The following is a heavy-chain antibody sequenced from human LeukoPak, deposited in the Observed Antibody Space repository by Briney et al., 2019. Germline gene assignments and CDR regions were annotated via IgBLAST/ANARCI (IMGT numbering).Heavy chain of an antibody. CDR3: AGLVKSGWYIDGYYMDV. D-gene: IGHD6-19*01. Sequence: SQTLSLTCAVSGASISSGSYYWSWIRQPAGKGLEWIGRIYTSGSTNYNPSLKSRVTISVDTSKNQFSLKLSSVTAADTAVYYCAGLVKSGWYIDGYYMDVWGKGTTVTISS. J-gene: IGHJ6*03. CDR1: GASISSGSYY. V-gene: IGHV4-61*02. CDR2: IYTSGST.